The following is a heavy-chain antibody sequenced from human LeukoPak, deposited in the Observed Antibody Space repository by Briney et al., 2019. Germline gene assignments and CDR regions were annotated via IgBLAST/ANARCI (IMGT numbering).Heavy chain of an antibody. CDR2: IYYSGST. V-gene: IGHV4-59*01. CDR1: GGSISSYY. D-gene: IGHD6-13*01. CDR3: ARGRSSRSFDY. Sequence: PSETLSLTCTVSGGSISSYYWSWIRLPPGKGLEWIGYIYYSGSTNYNPSLKSRVTISVDTSKNQFSLKLSSVTAADTAVYYCARGRSSRSFDYWGQGTLVTVSS. J-gene: IGHJ4*02.